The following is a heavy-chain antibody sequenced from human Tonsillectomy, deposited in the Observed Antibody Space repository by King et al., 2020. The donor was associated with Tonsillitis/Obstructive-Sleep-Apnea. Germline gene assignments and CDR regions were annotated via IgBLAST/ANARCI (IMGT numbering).Heavy chain of an antibody. CDR3: ARDRRLRVLEWLSDLDY. CDR1: GFTFSSYW. Sequence: VQLVESGGGLVQPGGSLRLSCAASGFTFSSYWMSWVRQAPGKGLEWVAHIKQDGSEKSYVDSWKGRFTISRDKAKNSLYLPMNSLRAEVTAVYYCARDRRLRVLEWLSDLDYWGQGTLVTVSS. CDR2: IKQDGSEK. D-gene: IGHD3-3*01. J-gene: IGHJ4*02. V-gene: IGHV3-7*04.